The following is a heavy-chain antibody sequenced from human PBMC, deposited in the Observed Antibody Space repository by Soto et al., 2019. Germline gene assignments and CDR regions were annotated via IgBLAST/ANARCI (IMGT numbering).Heavy chain of an antibody. J-gene: IGHJ6*03. CDR2: ISAYNGNT. Sequence: ASVKVSCKASGYTFTSYGISWVRQAPGQGLEWMGWISAYNGNTNYAQKLQGRVTMTTDTSTSTAYMELRSLRSDDTAVYYCARVAEDRDYYYMDVWGKGTTVTVSS. D-gene: IGHD3-22*01. V-gene: IGHV1-18*01. CDR3: ARVAEDRDYYYMDV. CDR1: GYTFTSYG.